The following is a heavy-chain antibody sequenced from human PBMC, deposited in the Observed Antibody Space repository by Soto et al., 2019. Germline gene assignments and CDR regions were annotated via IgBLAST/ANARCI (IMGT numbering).Heavy chain of an antibody. V-gene: IGHV4-39*01. D-gene: IGHD6-19*01. CDR2: IYYGGTT. Sequence: QLQLQESGPGLVKPSETLSLTCTVSGGSISSISDYWGWIRQPPGKGLEWIGNIYYGGTTYYNPSLKSRVTLFVDTFKKQFSLKMNSVTAADPAVYYCARLSGWSRNNWVDPWGQGILVTVSS. J-gene: IGHJ5*02. CDR1: GGSISSISDY. CDR3: ARLSGWSRNNWVDP.